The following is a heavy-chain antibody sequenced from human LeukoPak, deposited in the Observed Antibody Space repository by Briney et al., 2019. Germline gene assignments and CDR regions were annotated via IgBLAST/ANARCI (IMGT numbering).Heavy chain of an antibody. CDR1: GYTFSAYG. D-gene: IGHD5-18*01. CDR3: ANYRGYSYGYNWFDP. CDR2: TSGTGYNT. J-gene: IGHJ5*02. V-gene: IGHV1-18*01. Sequence: ASVKVSCKASGYTFSAYGITWVRQAPGQGLEWMAWTSGTGYNTDYTQRFQGRVSVTTDTSTSTAYMELSSLRSEDTAVYYCANYRGYSYGYNWFDPWGQGTLVTVSS.